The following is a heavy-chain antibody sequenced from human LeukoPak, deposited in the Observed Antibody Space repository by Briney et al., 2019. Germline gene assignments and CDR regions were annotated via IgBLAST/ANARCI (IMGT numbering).Heavy chain of an antibody. Sequence: SVKVSCKASGGTFSSYAISWVRQAPGQGLEWMGRIIPILGTANYAQKFQGRVTITTDESTSTAYMELSSLRSEDTAVYYCARGHSSGAGDWFDPWGQGTLVTVSS. J-gene: IGHJ5*02. D-gene: IGHD6-19*01. CDR3: ARGHSSGAGDWFDP. V-gene: IGHV1-69*11. CDR2: IIPILGTA. CDR1: GGTFSSYA.